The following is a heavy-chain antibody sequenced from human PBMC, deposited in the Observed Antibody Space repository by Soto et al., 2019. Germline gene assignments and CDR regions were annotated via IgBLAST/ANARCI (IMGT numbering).Heavy chain of an antibody. V-gene: IGHV3-7*01. CDR1: GYPFSRYW. Sequence: EVQLVESGGGLVQPGGSLRLSCAASGYPFSRYWLTWVRQAPGKGLEWVANINEDGSETYYLDSVRGRFTTSRDNAENSLFLQMNSLRAEDTAVYYCASQFCSVAACYRAGYRVFDYWGPGTLVTVSS. CDR3: ASQFCSVAACYRAGYRVFDY. CDR2: INEDGSET. J-gene: IGHJ4*02. D-gene: IGHD2-15*01.